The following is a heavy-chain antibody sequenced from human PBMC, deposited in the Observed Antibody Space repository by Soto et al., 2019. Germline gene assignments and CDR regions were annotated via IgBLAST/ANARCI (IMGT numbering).Heavy chain of an antibody. Sequence: ASVKVSCKASGYTFTGYYMHWVREAPGQGLEWMGWINPNSGGTNYAQKFQGRVTMTRDTSISTAYMELSRLRSDDTAMYYCARDYYGSVLFDYWGQGTLVTVSS. CDR2: INPNSGGT. J-gene: IGHJ4*02. CDR1: GYTFTGYY. D-gene: IGHD3-10*01. CDR3: ARDYYGSVLFDY. V-gene: IGHV1-2*02.